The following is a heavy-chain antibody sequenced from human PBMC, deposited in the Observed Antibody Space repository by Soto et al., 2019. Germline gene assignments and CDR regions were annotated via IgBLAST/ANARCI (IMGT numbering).Heavy chain of an antibody. CDR2: ISTSGVRP. CDR1: GITFSNYA. J-gene: IGHJ4*02. Sequence: PAGSLTLSCTASGITFSNYAMSWVRQAQRKGLEWVSSISTSGVRPYYADSTKGRFTISRDNSKNTLYLQMNSLRVEDTAVYYCAKDPDRYDYVWGTYRYIDHWGQGTLVTVSS. CDR3: AKDPDRYDYVWGTYRYIDH. D-gene: IGHD3-16*02. V-gene: IGHV3-23*01.